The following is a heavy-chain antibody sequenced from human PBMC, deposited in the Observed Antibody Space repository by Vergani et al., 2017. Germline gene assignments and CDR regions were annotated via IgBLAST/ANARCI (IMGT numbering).Heavy chain of an antibody. CDR1: VFTFGYYA. Sequence: EVQLVESGGDLVQPGRSLRPPCTASVFTFGYYAMDWFRQAPGQGLEWVGGIRSKAYGQATIYAASVKGRFTISRDDSKSIAYLQMNNLQTEDTAMYYCVRDQVTMLRGSDALDIWGQGTMVTVSS. D-gene: IGHD3-10*01. J-gene: IGHJ3*02. V-gene: IGHV3-49*03. CDR3: VRDQVTMLRGSDALDI. CDR2: IRSKAYGQAT.